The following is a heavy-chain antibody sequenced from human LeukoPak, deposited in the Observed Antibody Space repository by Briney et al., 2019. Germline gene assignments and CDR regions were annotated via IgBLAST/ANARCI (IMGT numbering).Heavy chain of an antibody. J-gene: IGHJ4*02. D-gene: IGHD6-19*01. CDR1: GYTFTSYA. CDR3: ARDSPPGRWLVAFDY. V-gene: IGHV1-3*01. Sequence: RASVKVSCTASGYTFTSYAMHWVRQAPGQRLEWMGWINAGNGNTKYSQKFQGRVTITRDTSASTAYMELSSLRSEDTAVYYCARDSPPGRWLVAFDYWGQGTLVTVSS. CDR2: INAGNGNT.